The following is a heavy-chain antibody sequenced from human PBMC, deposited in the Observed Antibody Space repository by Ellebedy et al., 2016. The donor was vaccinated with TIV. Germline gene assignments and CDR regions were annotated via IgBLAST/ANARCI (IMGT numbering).Heavy chain of an antibody. CDR2: ISGSGGST. V-gene: IGHV3-23*01. D-gene: IGHD2/OR15-2a*01. CDR3: AKAPTAIFAHFYYYYYYMDV. Sequence: GGSLRLSCAASGFTFSSYAMSWVRQAPGRRLEWVSAISGSGGSTYYVDSVRGRFTISRDNSKNTLYLQMTSLRAEDTAVYYCAKAPTAIFAHFYYYYYYMDVWGKGTTVTVSS. J-gene: IGHJ6*03. CDR1: GFTFSSYA.